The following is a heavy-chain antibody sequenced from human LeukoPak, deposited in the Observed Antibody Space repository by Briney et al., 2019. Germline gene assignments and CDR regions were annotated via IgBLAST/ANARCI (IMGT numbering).Heavy chain of an antibody. CDR1: GFTLYCLL. V-gene: IGHV3-30*02. J-gene: IGHJ3*02. CDR3: ERESSWAFDI. Sequence: TGGSLTHSCAASGFTLYCLLKLYAGQAPGKGLEWVAFIQYDGSTEYYADSVKGRFTISSDKAKKAMYLQMNTLRAEDTAVYYCERESSWAFDIWGQGTKVTVSS. CDR2: IQYDGSTE.